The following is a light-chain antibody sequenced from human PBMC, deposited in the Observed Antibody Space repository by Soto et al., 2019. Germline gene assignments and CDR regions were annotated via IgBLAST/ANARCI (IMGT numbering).Light chain of an antibody. CDR1: SSDVGAYNY. CDR3: SSYTTTNTHV. CDR2: EVS. Sequence: QSVLTQPASVSGSPGQSITISCTGPSSDVGAYNYVSWYQQHPGKAPKVMIYEVSNRPSGVSNRFSGSKSGNTASLTISGLQAEDEADYYCSSYTTTNTHVFGTGTKLTVL. J-gene: IGLJ1*01. V-gene: IGLV2-14*01.